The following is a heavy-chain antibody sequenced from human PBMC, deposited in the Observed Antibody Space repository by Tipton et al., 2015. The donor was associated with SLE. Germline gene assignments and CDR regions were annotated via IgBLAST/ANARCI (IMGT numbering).Heavy chain of an antibody. J-gene: IGHJ4*02. Sequence: PGLVKPSETLSLTCTVSGGSISSSGYDWGWIRQPPGKGLEWIGSIYYSGSTYYNPSLKSRVTISVDTSKNQFSLKLSSVTAADTAVYYCARPLEMATITVAFDYWGQGTLVTVSS. CDR1: GGSISSSGYD. V-gene: IGHV4-39*07. D-gene: IGHD5-24*01. CDR3: ARPLEMATITVAFDY. CDR2: IYYSGST.